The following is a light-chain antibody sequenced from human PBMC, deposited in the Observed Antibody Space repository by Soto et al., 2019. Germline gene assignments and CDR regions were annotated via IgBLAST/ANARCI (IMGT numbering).Light chain of an antibody. J-gene: IGLJ2*01. CDR1: SSDVGTYEY. V-gene: IGLV2-14*03. CDR2: DVS. Sequence: QYVLTQPASVSGSPGQSITISCTGTSSDVGTYEYVSWYQHHPGKAPKLMIYDVSNRPSGVSDRFSGSKSGNTASLTISGLQAEDEADYYCSSYASNGDVLFGGGTKLTVL. CDR3: SSYASNGDVL.